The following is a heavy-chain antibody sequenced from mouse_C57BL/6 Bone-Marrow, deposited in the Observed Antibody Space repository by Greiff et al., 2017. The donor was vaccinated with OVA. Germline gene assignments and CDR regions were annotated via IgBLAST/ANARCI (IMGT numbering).Heavy chain of an antibody. CDR2: ISDGGSYT. J-gene: IGHJ1*03. CDR3: ARNYYGSPDWYFDV. CDR1: GFTFSSYA. V-gene: IGHV5-4*03. D-gene: IGHD1-1*01. Sequence: EVMLVESGGGLVKPGGSLKLSCAASGFTFSSYAMSWVRQTPEKRLEWVATISDGGSYTYYPDNVKGRFTISRDNAKNNLYLQMSHLKSEDTAMYYCARNYYGSPDWYFDVWGTGTTVTVSS.